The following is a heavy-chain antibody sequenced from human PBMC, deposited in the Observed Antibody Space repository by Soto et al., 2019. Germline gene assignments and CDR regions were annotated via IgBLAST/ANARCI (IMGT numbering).Heavy chain of an antibody. CDR1: GFTLSRYS. Sequence: GGSLRLSCEVSGFTLSRYSMTWVRQAPGKGLEWVAKIPQEGSDGHYVDSVKGRFTISRDNAKNSVYLQMNSLRAEDTAVYYCARHLLILPSHHFFNVSDVWGPGAKVTVSS. CDR2: IPQEGSDG. D-gene: IGHD3-16*01. V-gene: IGHV3-7*03. CDR3: ARHLLILPSHHFFNVSDV. J-gene: IGHJ6*02.